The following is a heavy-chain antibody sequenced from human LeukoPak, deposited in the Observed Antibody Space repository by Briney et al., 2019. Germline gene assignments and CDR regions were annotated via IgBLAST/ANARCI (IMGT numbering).Heavy chain of an antibody. D-gene: IGHD3-3*01. Sequence: PGGSLRLSCAASGFTFSSFAMHWVRQAPGKGLEYVSAINRNGSSTYYADSVKGRFTISRDNSKNTLYLQMSSLRAEDTALDMCGKDLRSDFMGVFSRYLSYWGQGTLVTVSS. J-gene: IGHJ4*02. CDR2: INRNGSST. CDR1: GFTFSSFA. CDR3: GKDLRSDFMGVFSRYLSY. V-gene: IGHV3-64D*06.